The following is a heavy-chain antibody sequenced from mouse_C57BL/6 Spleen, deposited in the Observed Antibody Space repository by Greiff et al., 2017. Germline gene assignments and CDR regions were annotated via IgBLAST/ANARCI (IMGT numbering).Heavy chain of an antibody. CDR2: FIPGRGGT. D-gene: IGHD1-1*01. CDR3: ARARAPTVISFDD. Sequence: QVQLKQSGAELVRPGTSVTVSCKASGYAFTNYLIEWVKQRPGQGLVRIGVFIPGRGGTNYNEKLKGKATLTADEASSTAYMQLRGLTSEDSAVYVCARARAPTVISFDDWGQGTTLTVSS. V-gene: IGHV1-54*01. CDR1: GYAFTNYL. J-gene: IGHJ2*01.